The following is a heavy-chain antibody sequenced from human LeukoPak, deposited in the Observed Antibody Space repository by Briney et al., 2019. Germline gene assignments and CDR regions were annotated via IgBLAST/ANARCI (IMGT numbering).Heavy chain of an antibody. D-gene: IGHD5-18*01. V-gene: IGHV4-34*09. J-gene: IGHJ6*02. CDR3: GRDMSYGPDYYGMDV. CDR2: INHSGST. CDR1: GFTFSSYS. Sequence: LRLSCAASGFTFSSYSMNWVRQPPGKGLEWIGEINHSGSTNYNPSLKSRLTISMDTSQNRFSLEMSAVTAADTAVYYCGRDMSYGPDYYGMDVWGQGTTVTVSS.